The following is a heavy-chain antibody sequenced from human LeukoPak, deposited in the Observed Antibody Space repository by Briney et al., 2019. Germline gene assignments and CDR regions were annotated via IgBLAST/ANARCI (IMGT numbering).Heavy chain of an antibody. Sequence: GGSLRLSCAASGFTFSSYAMSWVRQAPGKGLEWVPVISGSGGTTYYADSVKGRFASPSDTSKNTLYLQMNNLRAEDTAVYYCAKEADNSGWYVDSWGQGTLVAV. CDR1: GFTFSSYA. CDR2: ISGSGGTT. V-gene: IGHV3-23*01. CDR3: AKEADNSGWYVDS. D-gene: IGHD6-25*01. J-gene: IGHJ4*02.